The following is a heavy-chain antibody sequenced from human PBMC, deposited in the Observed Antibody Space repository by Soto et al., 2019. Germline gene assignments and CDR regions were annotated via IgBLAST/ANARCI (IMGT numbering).Heavy chain of an antibody. V-gene: IGHV3-21*01. Sequence: EVQLVESGGGLVKPGGSLRLSCAASGFTFSSYSMNWVRQAPGKGLEWVSSISSSSSYIYYADSVKGRFTISRDNAKNSLYLQMNSLRAEVTAVYYCARASVAHDSSWFYYYYMDVWGKGTTVTVSS. J-gene: IGHJ6*03. D-gene: IGHD6-13*01. CDR3: ARASVAHDSSWFYYYYMDV. CDR2: ISSSSSYI. CDR1: GFTFSSYS.